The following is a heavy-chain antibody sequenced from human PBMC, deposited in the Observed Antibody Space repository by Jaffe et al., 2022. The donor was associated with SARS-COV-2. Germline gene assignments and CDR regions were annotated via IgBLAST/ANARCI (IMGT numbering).Heavy chain of an antibody. V-gene: IGHV1-18*01. Sequence: QVQLVQSGAEVKKPGASVKVSCKASGYTFTSYGISWVRQAPGQGLEWMGWISAYNGNTNYAQKLQGRVTMTTDTSTSTAYMELRSLRSDDTAVYYCARVSWLWLPTYYYYYMDVWGKGTTVTVSS. D-gene: IGHD5-18*01. CDR3: ARVSWLWLPTYYYYYMDV. J-gene: IGHJ6*03. CDR1: GYTFTSYG. CDR2: ISAYNGNT.